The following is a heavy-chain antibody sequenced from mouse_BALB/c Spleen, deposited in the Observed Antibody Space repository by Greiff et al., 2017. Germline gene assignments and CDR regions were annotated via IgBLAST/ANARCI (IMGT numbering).Heavy chain of an antibody. Sequence: QVQLQQPGAELVRPGASVKLSCKASGYTFTSYWINWVKQRPGQGLEWIGNIYPSDSYTNYNQKFKGKATLTVDKSSSTAYMQLSSPTSEDSAVYSCTKSPLPNPYAMDYWGQGTSVTVSA. D-gene: IGHD2-10*01. V-gene: IGHV1-69*02. J-gene: IGHJ4*01. CDR2: IYPSDSYT. CDR1: GYTFTSYW. CDR3: TKSPLPNPYAMDY.